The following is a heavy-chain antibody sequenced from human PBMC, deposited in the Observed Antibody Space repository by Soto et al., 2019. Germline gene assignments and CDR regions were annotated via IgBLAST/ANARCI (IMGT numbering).Heavy chain of an antibody. CDR2: ISGSGGST. J-gene: IGHJ6*02. D-gene: IGHD3-3*01. V-gene: IGHV3-23*01. CDR1: GFTFSSYA. CDR3: AKDIGVVIPLGYYYYGMDV. Sequence: GGSLRLSCAASGFTFSSYAMSWVRQAPGKGLEWVSAISGSGGSTYYADSVKGRFTISRDNSKNTLYLQMNSLRAEDTAVYYCAKDIGVVIPLGYYYYGMDVWGQGTTVTVSS.